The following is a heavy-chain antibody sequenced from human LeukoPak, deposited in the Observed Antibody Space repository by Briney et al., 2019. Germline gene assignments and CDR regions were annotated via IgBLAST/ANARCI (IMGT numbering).Heavy chain of an antibody. CDR2: INPDGRDT. CDR1: GFTFNRCW. V-gene: IGHV3-7*01. D-gene: IGHD1-7*01. J-gene: IGHJ4*02. CDR3: VGWGISGITNH. Sequence: GGSLRLSCVVSGFTFNRCWMNWVRQAPGKGLEWVAHINPDGRDTYYVDSVKGRFTISRDKNSLFLQMNSVRAEDTAVYYCVGWGISGITNHWGQGTLVTVSS.